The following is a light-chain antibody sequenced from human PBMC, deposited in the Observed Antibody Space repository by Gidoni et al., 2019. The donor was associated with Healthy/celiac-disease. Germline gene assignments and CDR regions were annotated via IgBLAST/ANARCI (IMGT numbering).Light chain of an antibody. V-gene: IGKV1-8*01. CDR2: AAS. CDR1: QGISSY. J-gene: IGKJ4*02. Sequence: AIRMTQYPSSFSASTGDRVTITCRASQGISSYLAWYQQKPGKAPKLLIYAASTLQSGVPSRFSGSGSGTDFTLTISCLQSEDFATDYCQQYYSYPPLTFGGGTKVEIK. CDR3: QQYYSYPPLT.